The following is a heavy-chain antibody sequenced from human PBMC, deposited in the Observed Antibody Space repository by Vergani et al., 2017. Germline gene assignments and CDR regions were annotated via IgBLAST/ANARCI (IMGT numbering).Heavy chain of an antibody. CDR1: GGSFNTYY. Sequence: QVQLEESGPGLVKPSETLSLTCTVSGGSFNTYYWSWIRQSPGKGLEWIGYIYSTGSTNYNPSLNSRVTMSVDTSKNQFSLMLSSVTVADTAVYYCARSIVSRNPPDYFDNWGQGTLVTVSS. J-gene: IGHJ4*02. V-gene: IGHV4-59*13. CDR2: IYSTGST. CDR3: ARSIVSRNPPDYFDN. D-gene: IGHD1-14*01.